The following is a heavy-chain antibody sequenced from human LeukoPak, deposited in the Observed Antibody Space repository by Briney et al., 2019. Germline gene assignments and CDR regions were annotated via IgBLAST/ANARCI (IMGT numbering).Heavy chain of an antibody. CDR1: GYTFISSG. Sequence: GASVKVSCKASGYTFISSGMSWVRQAPGQGLEWMGWVNSNTGNPTYAQGFTGRFVFSWDTSVSTAYLLISSLKAEDTAVYYCARAATNAKFDYWGQGTLVTVSS. V-gene: IGHV7-4-1*02. CDR2: VNSNTGNP. CDR3: ARAATNAKFDY. D-gene: IGHD2-8*01. J-gene: IGHJ4*02.